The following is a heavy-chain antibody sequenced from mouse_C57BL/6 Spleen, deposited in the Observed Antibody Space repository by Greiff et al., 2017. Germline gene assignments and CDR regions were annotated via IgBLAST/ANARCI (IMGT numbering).Heavy chain of an antibody. J-gene: IGHJ4*01. CDR3: ARGYYGMDY. CDR2: ISDGGSYT. V-gene: IGHV5-4*01. Sequence: EVQLLQSGAGLVKPGASLKLSCAASGFTFSSYAMSWVHQSPEQRLEWVATISDGGSYTYYPAKFEGRFTISGDNAKNNQYLHMSHLKSEDTAMYYCARGYYGMDYWGQGTSVTVAS. CDR1: GFTFSSYA.